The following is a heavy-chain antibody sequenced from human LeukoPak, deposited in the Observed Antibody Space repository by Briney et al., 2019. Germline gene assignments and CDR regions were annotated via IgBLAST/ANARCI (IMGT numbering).Heavy chain of an antibody. CDR2: ISSSSSYT. V-gene: IGHV3-21*01. D-gene: IGHD6-6*01. CDR3: ARDQGEYSSSSGLDY. CDR1: GFTFSSYS. Sequence: GGSLRLSCAASGFTFSSYSMNWVRQAPGKGLEWVSSISSSSSYTYYADSVKGRFTISRDNAKNSLYLQMNSLRAEDTAVYYCARDQGEYSSSSGLDYWGRGTLVTVSS. J-gene: IGHJ4*02.